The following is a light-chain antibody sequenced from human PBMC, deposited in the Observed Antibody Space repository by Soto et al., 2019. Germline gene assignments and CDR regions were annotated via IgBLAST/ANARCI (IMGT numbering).Light chain of an antibody. J-gene: IGKJ2*01. V-gene: IGKV3-15*01. Sequence: DIVMTQSPAALSVSLGERATISCRASQSVSTNLAWYQQKPGQAPRLLVYGASTRATGLPARFSGSGSGTEFTLTISSLQSEDFAVYYCQQYSNWPVTFGQGTKLEIK. CDR2: GAS. CDR3: QQYSNWPVT. CDR1: QSVSTN.